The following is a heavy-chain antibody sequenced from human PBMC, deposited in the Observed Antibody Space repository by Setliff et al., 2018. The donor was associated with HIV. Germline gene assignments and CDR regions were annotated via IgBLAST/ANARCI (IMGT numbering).Heavy chain of an antibody. CDR1: GGSISSSSYY. CDR3: ARVVGNSGYQRFDF. D-gene: IGHD6-25*01. J-gene: IGHJ3*01. Sequence: PSETLSLTCTVSGGSISSSSYYWAWIRQPPGKGLEWIGEISHGGITKYNPSLQSRVTISVDMSKNQCSLKLNSVTAGDTALYYCARVVGNSGYQRFDFWGQGTMVTVSS. V-gene: IGHV4-39*07. CDR2: ISHGGIT.